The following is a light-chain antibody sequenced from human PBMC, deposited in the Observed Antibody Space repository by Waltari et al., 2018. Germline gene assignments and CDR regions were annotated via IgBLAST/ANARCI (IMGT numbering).Light chain of an antibody. CDR2: RVS. CDR3: MQGTYWPYT. CDR1: QSRVHGDGNTH. J-gene: IGKJ2*01. Sequence: QSRVHGDGNTHLTWFQQRPGQAPRRLIYRVSTRDSGVPDRFSGSGSGTDFTLTISRVEAEDVAIYYCMQGTYWPYTFGQGTKLDIK. V-gene: IGKV2-30*02.